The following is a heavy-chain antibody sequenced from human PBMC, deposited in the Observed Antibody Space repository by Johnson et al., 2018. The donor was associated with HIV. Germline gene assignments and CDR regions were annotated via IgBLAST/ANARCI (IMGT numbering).Heavy chain of an antibody. CDR3: ARGPIHYYDSSGADAFDI. CDR1: GFTVSTSY. D-gene: IGHD3-22*01. Sequence: VQLVESGGGLVQPGGSLRLSCAVSGFTVSTSYMTWVRQAPGKGLDWVAVIYSGGSTYYADSVTGRFTISRDNSKNTLYLQMNSLRAEDTAVYSCARGPIHYYDSSGADAFDIWGQGTMVTVSS. V-gene: IGHV3-53*01. CDR2: IYSGGST. J-gene: IGHJ3*02.